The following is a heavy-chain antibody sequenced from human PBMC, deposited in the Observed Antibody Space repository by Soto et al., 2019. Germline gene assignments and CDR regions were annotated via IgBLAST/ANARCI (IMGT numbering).Heavy chain of an antibody. CDR1: GSTFSNYA. CDR3: VRYALTVRSWFDP. Sequence: PGGSLRLSCAASGSTFSNYAMSWVRQAPGKGLEWVTTTGGRGTTIYYADSVKGRFTISRDNSKDILYLHMDSLRAEDTAIYYCVRYALTVRSWFDPWGQGTLVTVSS. CDR2: TGGRGTTI. V-gene: IGHV3-23*01. D-gene: IGHD3-16*02. J-gene: IGHJ5*02.